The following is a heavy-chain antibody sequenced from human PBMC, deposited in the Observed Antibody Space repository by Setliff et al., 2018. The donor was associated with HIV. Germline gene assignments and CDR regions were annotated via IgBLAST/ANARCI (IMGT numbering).Heavy chain of an antibody. CDR3: ARHRSGYVYGPQDY. D-gene: IGHD5-18*01. J-gene: IGHJ4*02. CDR2: FYPTGSV. CDR1: GGSINGYY. Sequence: SETLSLTCTVSGGSINGYYWSWIRQPPGKGLEWIGRFYPTGSVNYNPSLKSRVTISVDTSKNQFSLEVTSVTAADTAVYYCARHRSGYVYGPQDYWGQGTLVTVSS. V-gene: IGHV4-4*09.